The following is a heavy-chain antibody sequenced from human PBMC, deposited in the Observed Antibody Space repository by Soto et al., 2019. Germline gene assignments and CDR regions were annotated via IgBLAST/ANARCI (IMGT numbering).Heavy chain of an antibody. CDR2: VSNRNGET. V-gene: IGHV1-18*04. J-gene: IGHJ4*02. D-gene: IGHD3-16*01. Sequence: ASVKVSCKTSGYTFANFDFSWVRQAPGQGLEWMGWVSNRNGETNYAENFRDRVTISTDTSTNTVYMELRSLRSDDTAVYFCATESLYSGSYVFDYWGQGTQVTVSS. CDR1: GYTFANFD. CDR3: ATESLYSGSYVFDY.